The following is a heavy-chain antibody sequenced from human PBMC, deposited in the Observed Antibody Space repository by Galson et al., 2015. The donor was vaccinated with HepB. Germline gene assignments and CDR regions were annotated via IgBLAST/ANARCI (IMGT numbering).Heavy chain of an antibody. CDR2: IYPGDSDT. Sequence: QSGAEVKKPGESLRISCEVSGHNFTSYWITWVRQVPGKGLEWMGIIYPGDSDTRYSPSFQGQVTISADKSISSAYLQWSSLKASDTAMYYCAIGPSVGYSSGWYNYWGRGTLVTVSS. CDR3: AIGPSVGYSSGWYNY. CDR1: GHNFTSYW. V-gene: IGHV5-51*01. J-gene: IGHJ4*02. D-gene: IGHD6-19*01.